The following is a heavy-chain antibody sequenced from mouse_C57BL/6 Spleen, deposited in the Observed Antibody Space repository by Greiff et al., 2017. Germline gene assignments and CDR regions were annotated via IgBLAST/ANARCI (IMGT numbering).Heavy chain of an antibody. CDR2: IDPANGNT. V-gene: IGHV14-3*01. CDR1: GFNIKNTY. J-gene: IGHJ4*01. CDR3: ARDSAMVTTAYYAMDY. Sequence: EVKLEESVAELVRPGASVKLSCTASGFNIKNTYMHWVKQRPEQGLEWIGRIDPANGNTKYAPKFQGKATLTADTSSNTAYLQLSSLTSEDTAIYYCARDSAMVTTAYYAMDYWGQGTSVTVSS. D-gene: IGHD2-2*01.